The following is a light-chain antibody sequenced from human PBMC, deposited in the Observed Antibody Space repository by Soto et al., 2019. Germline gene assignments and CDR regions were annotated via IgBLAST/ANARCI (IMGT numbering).Light chain of an antibody. CDR1: QSVSSNY. CDR3: QQYDGWPRT. J-gene: IGKJ1*01. V-gene: IGKV3-20*01. Sequence: SVWPQSPGTLSFSPGERATLSCRASQSVSSNYLAWYQKRPGRAPRLLIYGASSRDTGIPDRFSGSGSGTEFTLTISSLQSEDFAFFYCQQYDGWPRTFGQGTKVDIK. CDR2: GAS.